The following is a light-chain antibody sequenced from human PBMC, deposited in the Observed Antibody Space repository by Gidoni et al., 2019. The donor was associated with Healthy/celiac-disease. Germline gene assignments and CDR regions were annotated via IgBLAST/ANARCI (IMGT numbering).Light chain of an antibody. CDR1: SSDVGGYND. CDR3: SSYAGSNNLV. V-gene: IGLV2-8*01. CDR2: EVS. Sequence: QSALTQPPSASGSPGQSVTISCTGTSSDVGGYNDVSWYQQHPGKAPKLMIDEVSKRPSGVPDRFSGSKSGNTASLTVSGLKAEDEADYYCSSYAGSNNLVFGTGTKVTVL. J-gene: IGLJ1*01.